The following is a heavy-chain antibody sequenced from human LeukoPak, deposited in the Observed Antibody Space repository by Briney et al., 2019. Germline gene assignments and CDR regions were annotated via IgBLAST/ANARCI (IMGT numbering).Heavy chain of an antibody. CDR3: ARVDQQGVGVDY. Sequence: GASVKASCKASGYTFTYRYLHWVRQAPGQGLEWMGIINPSGGSTSYAQKFQGRVTMTRDTPTSTVYMELSSLRSEDTAVYYCARVDQQGVGVDYWGQGTLVTVSS. CDR2: INPSGGST. J-gene: IGHJ4*02. D-gene: IGHD6-13*01. V-gene: IGHV1-46*01. CDR1: GYTFTYRY.